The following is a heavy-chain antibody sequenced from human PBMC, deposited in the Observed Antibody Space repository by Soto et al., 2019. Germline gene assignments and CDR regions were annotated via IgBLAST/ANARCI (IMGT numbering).Heavy chain of an antibody. V-gene: IGHV4-59*01. J-gene: IGHJ6*02. Sequence: SETLSLTCTVSGGSISSYYWSWIRQPPGKGLEWIGYIYYSGSTNYNPSLKSRVTISVDTSKNQFSLKLSSVTAADTAVYYCARDLVLGGMDVWGQGTTVTVSS. CDR2: IYYSGST. CDR3: ARDLVLGGMDV. D-gene: IGHD2-15*01. CDR1: GGSISSYY.